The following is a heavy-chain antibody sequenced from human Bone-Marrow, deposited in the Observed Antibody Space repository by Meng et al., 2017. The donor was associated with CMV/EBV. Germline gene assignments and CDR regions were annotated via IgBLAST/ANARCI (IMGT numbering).Heavy chain of an antibody. J-gene: IGHJ4*02. CDR1: GGSFSGYY. V-gene: IGHV4-34*01. D-gene: IGHD3-22*01. CDR2: INHSGGT. CDR3: ARGRGESYYDSSGPRFAYFDY. Sequence: SETLSLTCAVYGGSFSGYYWSWIRQPPGKGLEWLGEINHSGGTNCNPSLESRVTISVDTSKNHFSLKLSSLTAADTAVYYCARGRGESYYDSSGPRFAYFDYWGQGSLVTVSS.